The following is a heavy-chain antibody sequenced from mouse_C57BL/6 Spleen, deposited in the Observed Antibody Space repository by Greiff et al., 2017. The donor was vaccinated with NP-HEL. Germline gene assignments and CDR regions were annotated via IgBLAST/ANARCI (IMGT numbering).Heavy chain of an antibody. V-gene: IGHV1-56*01. Sequence: QVHVKQSGPELVRPGASVKISCKAAGYTFTSHWMQWVRQRPGQGLEWIGEIFTGSGSTYYNEKFKGKATLTVDTSSLTAYMQRSSLTSEDAAVYVCARSGLVARAMDYWGQGTSVTVSS. J-gene: IGHJ4*01. D-gene: IGHD1-1*01. CDR1: GYTFTSHW. CDR3: ARSGLVARAMDY. CDR2: IFTGSGST.